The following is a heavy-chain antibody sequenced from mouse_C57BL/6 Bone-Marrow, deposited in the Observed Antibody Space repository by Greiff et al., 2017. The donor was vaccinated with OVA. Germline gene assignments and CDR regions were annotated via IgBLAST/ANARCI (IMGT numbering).Heavy chain of an antibody. D-gene: IGHD1-1*01. CDR2: IWRGGST. CDR1: GFSLTSYG. V-gene: IGHV2-5*01. CDR3: AKDYYYGSSGCAY. J-gene: IGHJ3*01. Sequence: VKLVESGPGLVQPSQSLSITCTVSGFSLTSYGVHWVRQSPGKGLEWLGVIWRGGSTDYNAAFMSRLSITKDNSKSQVFFKMNSLQADDTAIYYCAKDYYYGSSGCAYWGQGTLVTVSA.